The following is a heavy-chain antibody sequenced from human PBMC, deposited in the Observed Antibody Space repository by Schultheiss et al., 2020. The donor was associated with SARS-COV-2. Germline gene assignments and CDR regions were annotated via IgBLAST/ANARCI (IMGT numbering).Heavy chain of an antibody. J-gene: IGHJ4*02. CDR1: GGSISSYY. Sequence: SQTLSLTCTVSGGSISSYYWSWIRQPAGKGLEWIGRIYTSGSTNYNPSLKSRVTISVDTSKNQFSLKLSSVTAADTAVYYCASRLVSRNPYYFDYWGQGTLVTVSS. CDR3: ASRLVSRNPYYFDY. V-gene: IGHV4-4*07. CDR2: IYTSGST.